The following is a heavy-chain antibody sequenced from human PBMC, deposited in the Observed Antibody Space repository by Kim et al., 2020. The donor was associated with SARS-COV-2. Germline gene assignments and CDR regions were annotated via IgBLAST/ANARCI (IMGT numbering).Heavy chain of an antibody. CDR2: KT. Sequence: KTCYDPSLKSRVTLSIDRSNNQFFLRLTSVTAADTAVYFCVKVDEEFDNWGQGTLVTVSS. V-gene: IGHV4-39*07. CDR3: VKVDEEFDN. J-gene: IGHJ4*02.